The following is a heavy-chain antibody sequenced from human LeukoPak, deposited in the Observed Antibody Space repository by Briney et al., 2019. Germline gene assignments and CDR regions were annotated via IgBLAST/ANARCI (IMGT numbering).Heavy chain of an antibody. J-gene: IGHJ3*02. CDR3: ARRVSYSGSYWGWDDAFDI. CDR2: ISAYNGNT. V-gene: IGHV1-18*01. CDR1: GYTFTSYG. Sequence: ASVTVSCKASGYTFTSYGISWVRQAPGQGLEWMGWISAYNGNTNYAQKLQGRVTMTTDTSTSTAYMELRSLRSDDTAVYYCARRVSYSGSYWGWDDAFDIWGQGTMVTVSS. D-gene: IGHD1-26*01.